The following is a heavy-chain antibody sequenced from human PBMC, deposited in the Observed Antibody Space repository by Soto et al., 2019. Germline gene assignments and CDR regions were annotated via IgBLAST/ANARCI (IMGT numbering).Heavy chain of an antibody. Sequence: EVQLVESGGGLVQPGGSLRLSCAASGFTFSDHYMDWVRQAPGKGLAWVGRSRNKAKSYTTEYAAYVKGRFTISRDDSKNSVYLQMNSRKTADTAVYFGARLLGGVYDYHMDVGGKGTTVSVPS. CDR2: SRNKAKSYTT. D-gene: IGHD7-27*01. CDR3: ARLLGGVYDYHMDV. J-gene: IGHJ6*03. CDR1: GFTFSDHY. V-gene: IGHV3-72*01.